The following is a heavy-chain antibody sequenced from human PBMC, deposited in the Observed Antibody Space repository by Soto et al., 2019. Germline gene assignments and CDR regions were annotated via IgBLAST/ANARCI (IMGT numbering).Heavy chain of an antibody. CDR1: GGTFSSYA. J-gene: IGHJ6*02. Sequence: QVQLVQSGAEVKKPGSSVKVSCKASGGTFSSYAISWVRQALGQGLEWMGGIIPIFGTANYAQKFQGRVTITADESTSTAYMELSSLRFEDTAVYYCASGYYYGSGGVNYYYGMDVWAQGTTVTVSS. V-gene: IGHV1-69*12. CDR2: IIPIFGTA. CDR3: ASGYYYGSGGVNYYYGMDV. D-gene: IGHD3-10*01.